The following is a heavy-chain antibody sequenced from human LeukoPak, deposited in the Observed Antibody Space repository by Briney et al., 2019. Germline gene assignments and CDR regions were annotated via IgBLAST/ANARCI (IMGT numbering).Heavy chain of an antibody. CDR1: GFTFSSYA. V-gene: IGHV3-30-3*01. D-gene: IGHD2-2*01. CDR3: AREGRLAMGWYQLLSVSSGMDV. J-gene: IGHJ6*02. Sequence: GGSVTLSCAASGFTFSSYAMLWARRAPGGGLEWVGDISYEGSNKYYADSVKGRLTISRDNSKNTLYLQMNSLRAEDTAVYYCAREGRLAMGWYQLLSVSSGMDVWGQGTTVTVSS. CDR2: ISYEGSNK.